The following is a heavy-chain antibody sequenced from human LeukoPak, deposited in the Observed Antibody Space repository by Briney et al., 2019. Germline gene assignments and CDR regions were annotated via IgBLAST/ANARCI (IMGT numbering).Heavy chain of an antibody. CDR1: GFSLSTSGVG. J-gene: IGHJ4*02. CDR2: IYCDDDK. V-gene: IGHV2-5*02. Sequence: ESGPTLVNPTQTHTLTCTFSGFSLSTSGVGVGWIRQPPGKALDSLALIYCDDDKRQNQSLNSRLTITEDTSKNQVVLTVTNMDPVDTATYYGAHFGYSYGSGFDYWGQGTLVTVSS. D-gene: IGHD5-18*01. CDR3: AHFGYSYGSGFDY.